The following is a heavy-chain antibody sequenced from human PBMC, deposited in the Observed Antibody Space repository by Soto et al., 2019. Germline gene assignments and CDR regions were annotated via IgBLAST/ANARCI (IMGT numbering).Heavy chain of an antibody. CDR1: GFTVSSNH. Sequence: GGSLRLSCAASGFTVSSNHMSWVRQAPGKGLEWVSVIYSGGSTYYADSVKGRFTISRHNSKNTLYLQMNSLRAEDTAVYYCARLGNGGDYYYYYMDVWGKGTTVTVSS. J-gene: IGHJ6*03. D-gene: IGHD3-16*01. CDR2: IYSGGST. V-gene: IGHV3-53*04. CDR3: ARLGNGGDYYYYYMDV.